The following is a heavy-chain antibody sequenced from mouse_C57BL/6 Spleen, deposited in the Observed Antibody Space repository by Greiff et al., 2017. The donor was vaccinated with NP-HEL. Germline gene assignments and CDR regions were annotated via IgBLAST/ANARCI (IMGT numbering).Heavy chain of an antibody. CDR3: ARSGYGSSSWYFDV. J-gene: IGHJ1*03. V-gene: IGHV1-64*01. Sequence: VQLQQSGAELVKPGASVKLSCKASGYTFTSYWMHWVKQRPGQGLEWIGMIHPNSGSTNYNEKFKSKATLTVDKSSSTAYMQLSSLTSEDSAVYYCARSGYGSSSWYFDVWGTGTTVTVSS. CDR2: IHPNSGST. CDR1: GYTFTSYW. D-gene: IGHD1-1*01.